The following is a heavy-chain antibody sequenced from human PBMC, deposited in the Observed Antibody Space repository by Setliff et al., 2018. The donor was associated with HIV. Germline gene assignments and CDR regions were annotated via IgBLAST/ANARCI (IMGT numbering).Heavy chain of an antibody. CDR2: INHSGST. CDR3: AISLGQQLGRFCYCDL. J-gene: IGHJ2*01. CDR1: GGSFSGYY. D-gene: IGHD6-13*01. V-gene: IGHV4-34*01. Sequence: SETLSLTCAVYGGSFSGYYWSWIRQPPGKGLEWIWEINHSGSTNYNPSLKSRVAITVDTSTDQFSLKLSYVAAAATAVYYCAISLGQQLGRFCYCDLWGRGTLVTVSS.